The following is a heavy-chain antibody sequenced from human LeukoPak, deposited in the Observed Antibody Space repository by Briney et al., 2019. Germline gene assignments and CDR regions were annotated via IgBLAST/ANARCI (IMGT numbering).Heavy chain of an antibody. V-gene: IGHV1-69*01. J-gene: IGHJ4*02. CDR1: GGTFSSYA. Sequence: SVKVPCKASGGTFSSYAISWVRQAPGQGLEWMGGIIPIFGTANYAQKFQGRVTITADESTSTAYMELSSLRSEDTAVYYCARIWTDCSSTSCYTPYFDYWGQGTLVTVSS. D-gene: IGHD2-2*02. CDR3: ARIWTDCSSTSCYTPYFDY. CDR2: IIPIFGTA.